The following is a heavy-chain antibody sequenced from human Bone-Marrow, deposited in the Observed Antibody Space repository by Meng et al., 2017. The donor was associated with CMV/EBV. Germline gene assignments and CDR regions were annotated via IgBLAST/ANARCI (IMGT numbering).Heavy chain of an antibody. V-gene: IGHV3-30*02. D-gene: IGHD4-11*01. CDR1: GFTFSSYG. J-gene: IGHJ4*02. CDR2: IRYDGSNK. CDR3: ARGDRATITNNVPYYFDF. Sequence: GESLKISCAASGFTFSSYGMHWVRQAPGKGLEWVAFIRYDGSNKYYADSVKGRFTISRDNSKNTLYLQMSSLRAGDTAMYYCARGDRATITNNVPYYFDFWSRGTLVTVSS.